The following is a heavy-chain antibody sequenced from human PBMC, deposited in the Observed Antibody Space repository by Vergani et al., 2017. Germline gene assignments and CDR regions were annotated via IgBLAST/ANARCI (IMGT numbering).Heavy chain of an antibody. Sequence: VQLVESGGGVVQPGRSLRLSCAASGFTFSSYAMHWVRQAPGKGLEWVAVISYDGSNKYYADSVKGRFTISRDNSKNTLYLQMNSLRAEDTAVYYCARGARTDIEIAVAGVDYWGQGTLVTVSS. CDR2: ISYDGSNK. CDR3: ARGARTDIEIAVAGVDY. V-gene: IGHV3-30*01. CDR1: GFTFSSYA. J-gene: IGHJ4*02. D-gene: IGHD6-19*01.